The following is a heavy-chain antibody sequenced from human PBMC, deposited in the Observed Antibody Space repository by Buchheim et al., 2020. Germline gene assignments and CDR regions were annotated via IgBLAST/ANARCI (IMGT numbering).Heavy chain of an antibody. Sequence: EVQLVESGGGLVQPGGSLRLSCEASGFSFGDYSLNWVRQAPGKGLEWVSYITSGSDTTYYADSVKGRLTVSRDNAKNSLFLQMSSLRAEDTGLYYCARGITRGSYLFDYWGQGTL. CDR3: ARGITRGSYLFDY. J-gene: IGHJ4*02. CDR1: GFSFGDYS. V-gene: IGHV3-48*01. D-gene: IGHD1-26*01. CDR2: ITSGSDTT.